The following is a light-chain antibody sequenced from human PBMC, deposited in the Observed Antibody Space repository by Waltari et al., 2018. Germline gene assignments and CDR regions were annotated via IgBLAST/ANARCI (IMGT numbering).Light chain of an antibody. V-gene: IGLV3-21*04. Sequence: SSVLTQPPSVSVAPGKTARITCGENNLGDKSVHWYQQKPGQAPVMVIYDDGGRPSGIPGRFAGSNSGNTATLTISRVEAGDEADYYCQVWDSTSGVVFGGGTKLTVL. CDR3: QVWDSTSGVV. J-gene: IGLJ2*01. CDR1: NLGDKS. CDR2: DDG.